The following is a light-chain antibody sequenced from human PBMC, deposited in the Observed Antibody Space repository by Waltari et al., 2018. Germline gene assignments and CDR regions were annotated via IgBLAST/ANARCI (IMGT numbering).Light chain of an antibody. J-gene: IGLJ3*02. CDR3: CSYAGSYTRV. Sequence: QSALTQPRSVSGSPGQSVTISCTGTRSDVGGSHYVSWYQQHPGKAPKLMIYDVSKRPSGVPDRFSGSKSGNTASLTISGLQAEDEADYYCCSYAGSYTRVFGGGTKLTVL. V-gene: IGLV2-11*01. CDR2: DVS. CDR1: RSDVGGSHY.